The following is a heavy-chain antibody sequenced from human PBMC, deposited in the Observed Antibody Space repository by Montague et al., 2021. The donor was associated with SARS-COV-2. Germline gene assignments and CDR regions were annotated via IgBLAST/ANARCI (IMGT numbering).Heavy chain of an antibody. V-gene: IGHV4-34*01. CDR1: GGSFSGYY. CDR3: ARGEVGIVMIVVAVPCWFDH. Sequence: SETLSLTCAVSGGSFSGYYCCWICQPPGTGLEWNWEINHSLSTNXNPSLKRRVPISVDTSKNQFSLKLSSVTAAATAVYDCARGEVGIVMIVVAVPCWFDHWGQGTLVTVSS. CDR2: INHSLST. D-gene: IGHD3-22*01. J-gene: IGHJ5*02.